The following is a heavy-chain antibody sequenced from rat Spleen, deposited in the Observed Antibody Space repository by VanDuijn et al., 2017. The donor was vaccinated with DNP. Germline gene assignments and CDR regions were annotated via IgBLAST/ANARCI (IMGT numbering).Heavy chain of an antibody. D-gene: IGHD1-9*01. V-gene: IGHV2-6*01. Sequence: QVQLKESGPGLVQPSQTLSLTCTVSGFSLTSYTVSWVRQPPGKGLEWIAAMSSGGSRYYNSALKSRLSISRDTSKSQVFLKMNRLQTEDTAMYFCARYYGYNYYAMDAWGQGTSVTVSS. CDR2: MSSGGSR. J-gene: IGHJ4*01. CDR1: GFSLTSYT. CDR3: ARYYGYNYYAMDA.